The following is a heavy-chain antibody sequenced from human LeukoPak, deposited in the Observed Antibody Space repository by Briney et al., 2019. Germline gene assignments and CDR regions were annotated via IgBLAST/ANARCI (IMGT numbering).Heavy chain of an antibody. J-gene: IGHJ4*02. V-gene: IGHV3-21*01. CDR1: GFTFSSYS. Sequence: PGGSLRLSCAASGFTFSSYSMNWVRQAPGKGLEWVSSISSSSSYIYYADSVKGRYTISRDNAKNSLYLQMNSLRAEDTAVYYCARGNSSGYYYVYWRQGTLVTVSS. CDR2: ISSSSSYI. CDR3: ARGNSSGYYYVY. D-gene: IGHD3-22*01.